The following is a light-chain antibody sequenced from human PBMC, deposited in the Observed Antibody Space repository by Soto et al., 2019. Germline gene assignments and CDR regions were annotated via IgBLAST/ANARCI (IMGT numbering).Light chain of an antibody. CDR1: QVVSRN. CDR2: AAS. CDR3: QQLNSYVFA. Sequence: DIQLTHSPSFLSASEGDRVTITCRAIQVVSRNLAWNQQKPGKAPTLLIYAASTLRSGVPSRFSGSGSETEFTLTISSLQPEDFATYYCQQLNSYVFAFGPGTKVDIK. V-gene: IGKV1-9*01. J-gene: IGKJ3*01.